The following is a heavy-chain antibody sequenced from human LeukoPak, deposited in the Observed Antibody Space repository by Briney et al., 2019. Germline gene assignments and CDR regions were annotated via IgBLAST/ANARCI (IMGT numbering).Heavy chain of an antibody. V-gene: IGHV1-69*01. Sequence: GASVKVSCKASGGTFSSYAISWVRQAPGQGLEWMGGIIPIFGTANYAQKFQGRVTITADESATTAYMELSSLRSEDTAVYFCARADSLGNYYDVWGQGTLVTVSS. D-gene: IGHD3-10*01. CDR1: GGTFSSYA. J-gene: IGHJ4*02. CDR2: IIPIFGTA. CDR3: ARADSLGNYYDV.